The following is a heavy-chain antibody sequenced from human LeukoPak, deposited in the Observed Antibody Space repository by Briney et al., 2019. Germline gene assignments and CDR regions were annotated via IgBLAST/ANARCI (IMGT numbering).Heavy chain of an antibody. Sequence: ASVKVSCKASGYTFTGYYMHWVRQAPGQGLEWMGWINPNSGGTNYAQKFQGRVTMTRDTSISTAYMELSRLRSDDTAVYYCARVFCDRGLYYFDYWGQGTLVTVSS. CDR2: INPNSGGT. CDR3: ARVFCDRGLYYFDY. J-gene: IGHJ4*02. V-gene: IGHV1-2*02. CDR1: GYTFTGYY. D-gene: IGHD1-14*01.